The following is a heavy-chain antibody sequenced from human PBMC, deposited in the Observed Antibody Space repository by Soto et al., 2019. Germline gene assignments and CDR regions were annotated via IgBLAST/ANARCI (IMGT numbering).Heavy chain of an antibody. D-gene: IGHD5-12*01. V-gene: IGHV4-4*02. CDR3: ARDSERGYSGYDLDY. Sequence: QVQLQESGPGLVKPSGTLSLTCAVSGGSISSSNWWSWVRQPPGKGLEWIGEIYHSGSTNYNPSLKSRVTISVDKSKNQFSLKPSSVTAADTAVYYCARDSERGYSGYDLDYWGQGTLVTVSS. CDR1: GGSISSSNW. J-gene: IGHJ4*02. CDR2: IYHSGST.